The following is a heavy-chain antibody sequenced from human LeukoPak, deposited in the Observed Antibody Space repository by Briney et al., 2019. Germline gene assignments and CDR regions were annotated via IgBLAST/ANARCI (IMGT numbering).Heavy chain of an antibody. CDR2: IYTSGST. Sequence: SETLSLTCTVSGGSISSYSWSWIRQPAGKGLEWIGRIYTSGSTNYNPSLKSRVTMSVDTSKNQFSLKLSSVTAADTAVYFCARDWAHHCSSSSCYGPFDYWGQGALVTVSS. CDR3: ARDWAHHCSSSSCYGPFDY. V-gene: IGHV4-4*07. D-gene: IGHD2-2*01. CDR1: GGSISSYS. J-gene: IGHJ4*02.